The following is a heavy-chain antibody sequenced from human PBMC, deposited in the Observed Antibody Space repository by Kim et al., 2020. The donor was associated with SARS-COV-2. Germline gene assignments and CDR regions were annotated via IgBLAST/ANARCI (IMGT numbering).Heavy chain of an antibody. CDR3: ARDRYYYGSGSYYPNWFDP. CDR2: ISSSSSYI. V-gene: IGHV3-21*01. CDR1: GFTFSSYS. D-gene: IGHD3-10*01. J-gene: IGHJ5*02. Sequence: GGSLRLSCAASGFTFSSYSMNWVRQAPGKGLEWVSSISSSSSYIYYADSVKGRFTISRDNAKNSLYLQMNSLRAEDTAVYYCARDRYYYGSGSYYPNWFDPWGQGTLVTVSS.